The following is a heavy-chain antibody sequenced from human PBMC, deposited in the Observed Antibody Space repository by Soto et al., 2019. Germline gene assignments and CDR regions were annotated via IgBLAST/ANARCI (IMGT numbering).Heavy chain of an antibody. Sequence: GSVKVSCKASGYTFTSYGISWVRQAPGQGLEWMGWISAYNGNTNYAQKLQGRVTMTTDTSTSTAYMELRSLRSDDTAVYYCARLIAAANAGPPFWFDPWGQGTLVTVSS. V-gene: IGHV1-18*01. CDR1: GYTFTSYG. CDR2: ISAYNGNT. D-gene: IGHD6-13*01. CDR3: ARLIAAANAGPPFWFDP. J-gene: IGHJ5*02.